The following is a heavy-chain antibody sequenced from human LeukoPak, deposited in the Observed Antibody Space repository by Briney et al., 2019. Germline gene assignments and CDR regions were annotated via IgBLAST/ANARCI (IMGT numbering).Heavy chain of an antibody. V-gene: IGHV3-74*01. CDR2: INSDGSST. J-gene: IGHJ4*02. CDR3: ARGGTTTVTTLDY. D-gene: IGHD4-17*01. Sequence: PGGSLILSCAASGFTFSSYWMHWVRQAPGKGLVWVSRINSDGSSTSYADSVKGRFTISRDNAKNTLYLQMNSLRAEDTAVYYCARGGTTTVTTLDYWGQGTLVTVSS. CDR1: GFTFSSYW.